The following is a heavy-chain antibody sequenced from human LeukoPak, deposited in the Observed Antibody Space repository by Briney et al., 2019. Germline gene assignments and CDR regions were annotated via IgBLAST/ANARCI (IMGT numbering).Heavy chain of an antibody. Sequence: GASVKVSCKASGYTFTINHIHWVRQAPGQGLEWMGVINPSGDSTTHTQNFQGRVTMTKDTSPSTVYMDLRSLRSEATAIYYCAKLATSDTGETYWGQGTPVTVSS. CDR1: GYTFTINH. D-gene: IGHD3-16*01. CDR3: AKLATSDTGETY. CDR2: INPSGDST. V-gene: IGHV1-46*01. J-gene: IGHJ4*02.